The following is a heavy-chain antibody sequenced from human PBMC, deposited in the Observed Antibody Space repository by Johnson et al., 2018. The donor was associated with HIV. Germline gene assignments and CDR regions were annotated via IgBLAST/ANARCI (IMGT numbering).Heavy chain of an antibody. V-gene: IGHV3-15*01. J-gene: IGHJ3*02. CDR2: IKSKTDGGTT. D-gene: IGHD7-27*01. Sequence: VQLVESGGGVVQPGGSLRLSCAASGFTVSSNYMSWVRQAPGKGLEWVGRIKSKTDGGTTDYAAPVKGRFTISRDDSKNTLYLQMNSLKTEDTAVYYCTTGLPGAFDIWGQGTMVTVSS. CDR3: TTGLPGAFDI. CDR1: GFTVSSNY.